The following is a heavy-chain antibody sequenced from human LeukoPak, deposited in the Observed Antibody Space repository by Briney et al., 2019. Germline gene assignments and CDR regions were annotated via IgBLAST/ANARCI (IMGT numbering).Heavy chain of an antibody. CDR2: INSDGSIT. Sequence: PGRSLRLSCAASGFTFSTYGMHWVRQAPGKGLVWVSRINSDGSITTYADSVRGRFTISRDNAKSTLYLQMNSLRAEDTAVYYCASSTQISKYADYWGQGALVTVSP. CDR3: ASSTQISKYADY. D-gene: IGHD2-2*01. CDR1: GFTFSTYG. V-gene: IGHV3-74*01. J-gene: IGHJ4*02.